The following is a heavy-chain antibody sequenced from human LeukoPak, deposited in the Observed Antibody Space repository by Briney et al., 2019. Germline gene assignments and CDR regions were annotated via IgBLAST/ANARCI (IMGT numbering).Heavy chain of an antibody. D-gene: IGHD3-10*01. Sequence: PGGSLRLSCAASGFTFSSYVMHWVRQAPGKGLEWVAIISYDGSNEYYADSVKGRFTISRDNSKNTPYLQMNSLRAADTAVYYCARGITMVRGIRTNNWFDPWGQGTLVTVSS. V-gene: IGHV3-30*04. CDR2: ISYDGSNE. J-gene: IGHJ5*02. CDR3: ARGITMVRGIRTNNWFDP. CDR1: GFTFSSYV.